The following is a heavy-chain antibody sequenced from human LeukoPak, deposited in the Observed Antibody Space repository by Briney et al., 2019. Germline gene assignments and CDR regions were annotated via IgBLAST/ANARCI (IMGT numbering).Heavy chain of an antibody. CDR3: ARTLDYGDSGFDY. CDR2: ISSSSSYI. V-gene: IGHV3-21*01. CDR1: GFTLSSYS. Sequence: GGSLRLSCAASGFTLSSYSMNWVRQAPGKGLEWVSSISSSSSYIYYADSVKGRFTISRDNAKNSLYLQMNSLRAEDTAVYYCARTLDYGDSGFDYWGQGTLVTVSS. D-gene: IGHD4-17*01. J-gene: IGHJ4*02.